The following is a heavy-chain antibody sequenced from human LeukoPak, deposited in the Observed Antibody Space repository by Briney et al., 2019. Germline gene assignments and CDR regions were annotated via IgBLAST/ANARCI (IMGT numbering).Heavy chain of an antibody. CDR1: GYSISSGYY. J-gene: IGHJ4*02. Sequence: PSETLSLTCAVSGYSISSGYYWGWIRQPPGKGLEWIGSIYHSGSTYYNPSLKSRVTISVDTSKNQFSLKLSSVTAADTAVYYCARGDWDYDYVWGSYRFPAPYFDYWVQGTLVTVSS. CDR3: ARGDWDYDYVWGSYRFPAPYFDY. D-gene: IGHD3-16*02. V-gene: IGHV4-38-2*01. CDR2: IYHSGST.